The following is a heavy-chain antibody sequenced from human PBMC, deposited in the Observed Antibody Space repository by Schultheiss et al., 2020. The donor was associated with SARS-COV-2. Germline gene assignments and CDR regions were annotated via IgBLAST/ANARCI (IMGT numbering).Heavy chain of an antibody. D-gene: IGHD6-13*01. J-gene: IGHJ4*02. V-gene: IGHV3-23*01. CDR3: AKKGGIAAPQHVGDY. Sequence: GESLKISCAASGFTFSSYAMSWVRQTPGKGLEWVSSVSGSGDSTYYADSVKGRFTISRDNSKNTLYLQMNSLRAEDTAVYYCAKKGGIAAPQHVGDYWGQGTLVTVSS. CDR2: VSGSGDST. CDR1: GFTFSSYA.